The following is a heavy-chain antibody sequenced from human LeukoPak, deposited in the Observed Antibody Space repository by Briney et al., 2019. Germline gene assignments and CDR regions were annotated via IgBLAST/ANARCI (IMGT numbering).Heavy chain of an antibody. CDR1: GFTFSDYF. D-gene: IGHD2-21*02. Sequence: GGSLRLSCAASGFTFSDYFMSWIRQAPGKGLEWVSHISSSGTIYYADSVKGRATISRDNAKNSLYLQMNSLRAEDTAVYYCARPAYCGGNCYYFPDYWGQGTLVTVSS. CDR3: ARPAYCGGNCYYFPDY. J-gene: IGHJ4*02. CDR2: ISSSGTI. V-gene: IGHV3-11*04.